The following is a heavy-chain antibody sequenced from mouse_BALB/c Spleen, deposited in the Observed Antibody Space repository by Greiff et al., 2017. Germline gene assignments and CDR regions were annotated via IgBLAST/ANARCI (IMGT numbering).Heavy chain of an antibody. Sequence: QVQLQQPGAELVKPGASVKLSCKASGYTFTSYWMHWVKQRPGQGLEWIGEINPSNGRTNYNEKFKSKATLTVDKSSSTAYMQLSSLTSEDSAVYYCARSGITTTPYWGQGTLVTVSA. CDR2: INPSNGRT. CDR1: GYTFTSYW. V-gene: IGHV1S81*02. D-gene: IGHD2-4*01. CDR3: ARSGITTTPY. J-gene: IGHJ3*01.